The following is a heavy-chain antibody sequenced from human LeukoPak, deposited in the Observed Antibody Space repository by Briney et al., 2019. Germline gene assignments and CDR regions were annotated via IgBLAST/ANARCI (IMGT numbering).Heavy chain of an antibody. D-gene: IGHD2-2*01. CDR1: GFTFSSYS. V-gene: IGHV3-21*01. J-gene: IGHJ3*02. CDR2: ISSSSSYI. Sequence: PGGSLRLSCAASGFTFSSYSMIWVRQAPGKGPEWVSSISSSSSYIYYADSVKGRFTISRDNAKNSLYLQMNSLRAEDTAVYYCASSYCSSTSCYDGAFDIWGQGTMVTVSS. CDR3: ASSYCSSTSCYDGAFDI.